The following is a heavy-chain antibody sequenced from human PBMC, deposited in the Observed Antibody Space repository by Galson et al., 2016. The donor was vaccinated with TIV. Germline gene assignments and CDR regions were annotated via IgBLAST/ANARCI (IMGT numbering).Heavy chain of an antibody. Sequence: LSLTCTVSGGSISSTSFYWGWIRQPPGKGLEWIGSIYYSGNTYYNPSLKSRVTISVDTSRNQLSLRLSSVTAADKAVYFWSRHVRPQHPKGYDYFFDYWGQGTLVTVSS. V-gene: IGHV4-39*01. J-gene: IGHJ4*02. CDR1: GGSISSTSFY. CDR2: IYYSGNT. D-gene: IGHD3-22*01. CDR3: SRHVRPQHPKGYDYFFDY.